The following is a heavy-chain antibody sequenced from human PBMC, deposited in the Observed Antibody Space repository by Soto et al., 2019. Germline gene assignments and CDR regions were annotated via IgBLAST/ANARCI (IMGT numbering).Heavy chain of an antibody. J-gene: IGHJ4*02. CDR2: INPSGGST. Sequence: EASVKVSCKASGYTFTSYYMHWVRQAPGQGLEWMGIINPSGGSTSYAQKFQGRVTMTTDTSTSTAYMELRSLGSDDTAVYYCASGWFGEFVYQFDYWGQGTLVTVSS. CDR1: GYTFTSYY. V-gene: IGHV1-46*01. CDR3: ASGWFGEFVYQFDY. D-gene: IGHD3-10*01.